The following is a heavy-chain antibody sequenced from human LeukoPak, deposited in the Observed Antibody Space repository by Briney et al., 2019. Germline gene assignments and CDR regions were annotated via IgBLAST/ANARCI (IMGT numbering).Heavy chain of an antibody. CDR1: GGSISSNC. Sequence: SETLSLTRTVSGGSISSNCWTWIRHPARKGLGLIGRINTNGSTTTNPSLTSQVTMSVATSKTQSPLNLSSVTAADTAVYYCARQIAVDGKAGIHYWGQGTLVTVSS. J-gene: IGHJ4*02. D-gene: IGHD6-19*01. V-gene: IGHV4-4*07. CDR2: INTNGST. CDR3: ARQIAVDGKAGIHY.